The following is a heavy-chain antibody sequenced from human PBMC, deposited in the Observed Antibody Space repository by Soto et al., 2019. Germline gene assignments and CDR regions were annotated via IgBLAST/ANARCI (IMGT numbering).Heavy chain of an antibody. CDR1: GNTFSSYA. Sequence: GASVKVSCKASGNTFSSYAFHWVRQAPGQRLEWMGWINGGNGDTRFSQKFQGRVTITRDTSASSVYMDLSSLRSEDTAVYYCATTGDSGTYYSPAGNEYFHHWGQGTRVTVSS. V-gene: IGHV1-3*01. J-gene: IGHJ1*01. D-gene: IGHD1-26*01. CDR3: ATTGDSGTYYSPAGNEYFHH. CDR2: INGGNGDT.